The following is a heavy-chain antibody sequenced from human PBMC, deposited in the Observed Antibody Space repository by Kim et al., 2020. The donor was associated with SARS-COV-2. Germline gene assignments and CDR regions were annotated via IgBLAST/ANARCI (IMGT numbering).Heavy chain of an antibody. J-gene: IGHJ4*01. D-gene: IGHD3-22*01. Sequence: ASVKVSCKASGYTFTPYYVHWVRQAPGQGLEWMGIINPSDGTTFYVQKFKGRVTVTRDTSTSTVYMELSSLRSEDTAVYYCARKYYDTSGYRFDYWVHG. CDR1: GYTFTPYY. CDR3: ARKYYDTSGYRFDY. V-gene: IGHV1-46*01. CDR2: INPSDGTT.